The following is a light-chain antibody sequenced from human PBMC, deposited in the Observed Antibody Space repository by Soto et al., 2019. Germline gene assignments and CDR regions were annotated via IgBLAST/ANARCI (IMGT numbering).Light chain of an antibody. Sequence: LTQSPSSLSASVGYRVTITCRVIDVIISNLNFYRQKPGQAPRLLIYGASTRATAIPDRFSGSGSGTDFTLTITRLEPEDFAVYYCQQYGGSVPWTFGQGTKVDIK. V-gene: IGKV3-20*01. CDR1: DVIISN. CDR2: GAS. CDR3: QQYGGSVPWT. J-gene: IGKJ1*01.